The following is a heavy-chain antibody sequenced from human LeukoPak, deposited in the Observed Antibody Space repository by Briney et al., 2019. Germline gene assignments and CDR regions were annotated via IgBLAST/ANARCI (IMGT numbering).Heavy chain of an antibody. Sequence: PGRSLRLSCTTSGFTLGDYGMSWFRQAPGKGLEWVSFIRSKTYSGATDYAASVKGRFVISRDDSESIAYLQMNSLKTEDTGVYYCTRNPHPYCSGVHCPRDSWGQGTLVTVSS. CDR2: IRSKTYSGAT. CDR1: GFTLGDYG. D-gene: IGHD2-15*01. V-gene: IGHV3-49*03. J-gene: IGHJ4*02. CDR3: TRNPHPYCSGVHCPRDS.